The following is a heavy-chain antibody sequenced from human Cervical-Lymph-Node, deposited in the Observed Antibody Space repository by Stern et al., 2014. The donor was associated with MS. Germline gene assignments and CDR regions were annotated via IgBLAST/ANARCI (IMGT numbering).Heavy chain of an antibody. CDR3: ARDLRGNIVGPHFDY. J-gene: IGHJ4*02. D-gene: IGHD1-26*01. CDR2: ISAYNGNT. Sequence: QVQLVQSGTEVKKPGASVKVSCKASGYTFSSNGISWVRQAPGKGLEWMGWISAYNGNTKYAQKLQGRVTMTTDTSTNTAYMELMSLRSDDTAVYYCARDLRGNIVGPHFDYWGQGTLVTVSA. V-gene: IGHV1-18*01. CDR1: GYTFSSNG.